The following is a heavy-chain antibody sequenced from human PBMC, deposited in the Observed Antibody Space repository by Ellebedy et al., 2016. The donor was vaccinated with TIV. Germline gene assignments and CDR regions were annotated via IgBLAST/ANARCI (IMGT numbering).Heavy chain of an antibody. Sequence: GESLKISCAASGFTFSDYYMSWIRQAPGKGLEWVSYISNSDSSIFYADSVRGRFTISRDNAKNLLYLQMKSLRAEDTDVYYCARDARFIDHQHNWFDPWGQGTLVTVSS. CDR1: GFTFSDYY. V-gene: IGHV3-11*01. CDR3: ARDARFIDHQHNWFDP. D-gene: IGHD2-2*01. J-gene: IGHJ5*02. CDR2: ISNSDSSI.